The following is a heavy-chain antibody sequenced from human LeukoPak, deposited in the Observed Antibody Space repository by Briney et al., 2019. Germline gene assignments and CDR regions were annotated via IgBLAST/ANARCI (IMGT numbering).Heavy chain of an antibody. CDR1: GGSFSGYY. CDR3: ARGAYVTGTFFIDY. J-gene: IGHJ4*02. D-gene: IGHD1-1*01. CDR2: INHSGST. Sequence: PSETLSLTCAVYGGSFSGYYWRWIRQPPGKGLEWIGEINHSGSTNYNPSLKSRVTISVDTSKNQFSLKLSSVTAADTAVYYCARGAYVTGTFFIDYWGQGTLVTVSS. V-gene: IGHV4-34*01.